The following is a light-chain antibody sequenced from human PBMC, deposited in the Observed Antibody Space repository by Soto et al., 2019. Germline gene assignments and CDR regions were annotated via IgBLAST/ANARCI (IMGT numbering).Light chain of an antibody. CDR1: QGIRDE. CDR3: LQDYNYPWT. CDR2: AAS. V-gene: IGKV1-6*01. J-gene: IGKJ1*01. Sequence: AIQMTQSPSSLSASVGDRGTSSCRASQGIRDELGWYQQKPGKAPMLLIYAASSLQSGVPSRFRGSGSGTDFILTISSLQPEDFATYDCLQDYNYPWTFGQGTKVEIK.